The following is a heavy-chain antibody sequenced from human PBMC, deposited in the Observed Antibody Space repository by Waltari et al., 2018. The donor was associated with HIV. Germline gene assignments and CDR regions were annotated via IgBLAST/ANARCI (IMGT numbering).Heavy chain of an antibody. CDR2: SYSNGKT. J-gene: IGHJ4*02. Sequence: QLQESGPGVVKPSETLSLICSISGGSITSSTYFWVWIRQPPGKGLEWLGTSYSNGKTYYKPSLNGRVTISADMFENHFSLKLESVTAADTAIYYCVRGVDKWGRGTLVAVSS. V-gene: IGHV4-39*02. D-gene: IGHD3-3*01. CDR3: VRGVDK. CDR1: GGSITSSTYF.